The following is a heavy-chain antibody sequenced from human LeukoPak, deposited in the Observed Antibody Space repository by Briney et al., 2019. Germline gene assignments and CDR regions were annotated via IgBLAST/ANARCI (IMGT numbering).Heavy chain of an antibody. J-gene: IGHJ4*02. CDR2: ISTSSIYI. V-gene: IGHV3-21*01. Sequence: GGSLRLSCAASGFTFSSYSMNWVRQAPGKGLEWVSSISTSSIYIYSADSMKGRFTISRDNARNSLYLQMNSLRAEDTAVYYCARAPLAGQWLFVPLDYWGQGTLVTVSS. CDR3: ARAPLAGQWLFVPLDY. D-gene: IGHD3-22*01. CDR1: GFTFSSYS.